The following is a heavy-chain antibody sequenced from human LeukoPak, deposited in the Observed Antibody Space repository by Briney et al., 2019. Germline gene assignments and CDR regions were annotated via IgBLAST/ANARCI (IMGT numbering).Heavy chain of an antibody. J-gene: IGHJ1*01. CDR3: AKDLSFAYYDSSGPLFQH. V-gene: IGHV3-33*06. D-gene: IGHD3-22*01. CDR2: IWYDGSNK. Sequence: GRSLRLSCAASGFTFSSYGMHRVRQAPGKGLEWVAVIWYDGSNKYYADSVKGRFTISRDNSKNTLYLQMNSLRAEDTAVYYCAKDLSFAYYDSSGPLFQHWGQGTLVTVSS. CDR1: GFTFSSYG.